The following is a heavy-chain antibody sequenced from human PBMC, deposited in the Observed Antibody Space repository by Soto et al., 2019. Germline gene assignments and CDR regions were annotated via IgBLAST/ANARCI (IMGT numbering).Heavy chain of an antibody. V-gene: IGHV3-9*01. J-gene: IGHJ6*02. CDR2: ISWNSDTI. CDR3: ARARVSLIVVAFRDWYGLAM. Sequence: EVQLVESGGGSVQPGRSLRLSCVGSGFSFDDYAMHWIRQVPGKGLEWVSGISWNSDTIAYADSVKGRFTISRDNAKNSLFLEMNSLRREDTALYYCARARVSLIVVAFRDWYGLAMWGQGTTVTVSS. D-gene: IGHD2-15*01. CDR1: GFSFDDYA.